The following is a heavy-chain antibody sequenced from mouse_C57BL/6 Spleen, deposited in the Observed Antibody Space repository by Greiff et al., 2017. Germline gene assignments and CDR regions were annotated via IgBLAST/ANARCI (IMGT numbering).Heavy chain of an antibody. CDR2: ISDGGSYT. CDR3: ARDGDSSGYDY. D-gene: IGHD3-2*02. V-gene: IGHV5-4*01. Sequence: EVMLVESGGGLVKPGGSLKLSCAASGFTFSSYAMSWVRQTPEKRLEWVATISDGGSYTYYPDNVKGRFTISRDNAKNNLYLQMSHLKSEDTAMYYCARDGDSSGYDYWGQGTTLTVSS. CDR1: GFTFSSYA. J-gene: IGHJ2*01.